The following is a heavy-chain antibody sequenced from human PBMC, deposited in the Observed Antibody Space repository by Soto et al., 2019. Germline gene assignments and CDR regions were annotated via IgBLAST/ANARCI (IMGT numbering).Heavy chain of an antibody. CDR1: GFTFSSYA. Sequence: EVQLVESGGGLVQPGGSLRLSCSASGFTFSSYAMHWVRQAPGKGLEYVSAISSNGGSTYYADSVKGRFTISRDNSKNTLYLQMSSLRAEDTAVYYCVKSYYDFWSGSTDYWGQGTLVTVSS. D-gene: IGHD3-3*01. J-gene: IGHJ4*02. CDR3: VKSYYDFWSGSTDY. V-gene: IGHV3-64D*06. CDR2: ISSNGGST.